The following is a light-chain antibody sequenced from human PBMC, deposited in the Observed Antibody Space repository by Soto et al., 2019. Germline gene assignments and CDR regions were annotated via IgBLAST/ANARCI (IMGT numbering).Light chain of an antibody. CDR2: GAS. V-gene: IGKV3-15*01. Sequence: EIVMTQSPATLSVSPGERATLSCRASQSVSSNLAWYQRKPGQAPRLLIYGASTRATDIPARFSGSGSGTELTLTISSLQSEDFAVYYCQQYNNWPALTFGGGTKVEVK. J-gene: IGKJ4*01. CDR3: QQYNNWPALT. CDR1: QSVSSN.